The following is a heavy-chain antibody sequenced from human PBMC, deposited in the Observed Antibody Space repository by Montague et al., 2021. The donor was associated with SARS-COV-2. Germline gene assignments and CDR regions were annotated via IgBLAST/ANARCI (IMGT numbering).Heavy chain of an antibody. J-gene: IGHJ6*03. Sequence: SETLSLTCAVYGGSFSGHYWSWIRQPPGKGLEWIGEINNSGNANYNPSLKSRVTISVDTSKNQFSLKLHSVTAADTAVYYCARGRIEVSMIVVVLTGASYSMDVWGKGTTVTVSS. V-gene: IGHV4-34*01. D-gene: IGHD3-22*01. CDR2: INNSGNA. CDR1: GGSFSGHY. CDR3: ARGRIEVSMIVVVLTGASYSMDV.